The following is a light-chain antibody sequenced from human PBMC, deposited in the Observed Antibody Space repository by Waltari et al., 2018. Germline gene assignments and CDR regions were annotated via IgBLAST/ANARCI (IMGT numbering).Light chain of an antibody. Sequence: QSVLTQPPSVSGAPGQRVTISCPGRSSNIGAGSDVPWYQQLPGTAPKLLIYGNSNRPSGVPDRFSGSKSGTSASLAITGLQAEDEADYYCQSYDSSLSGHWVFGGGTKLTVL. CDR2: GNS. V-gene: IGLV1-40*01. CDR3: QSYDSSLSGHWV. J-gene: IGLJ3*02. CDR1: SSNIGAGSD.